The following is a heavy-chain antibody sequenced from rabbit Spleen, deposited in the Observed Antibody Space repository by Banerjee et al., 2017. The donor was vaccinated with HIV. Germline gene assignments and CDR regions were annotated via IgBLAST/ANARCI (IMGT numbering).Heavy chain of an antibody. V-gene: IGHV1S40*01. CDR3: ARDTASSFSSYGMDL. J-gene: IGHJ6*01. D-gene: IGHD8-1*01. CDR2: IYGGSSGST. CDR1: GFSFSSNYY. Sequence: QSLEESGGDLVKPGASLTLTCTASGFSFSSNYYMCWVRQAPGKGLEWIACIYGGSSGSTYYASWAKGRFTISKTSSTTVTLQMTSLTAADTATYFCARDTASSFSSYGMDLWGPGTLVTVS.